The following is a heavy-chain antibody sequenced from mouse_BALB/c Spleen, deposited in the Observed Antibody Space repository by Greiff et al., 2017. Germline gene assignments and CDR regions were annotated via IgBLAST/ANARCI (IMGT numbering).Heavy chain of an antibody. D-gene: IGHD2-4*01. J-gene: IGHJ4*01. CDR3: TREGDYDLYYYAMDY. Sequence: EVQLQQSGTVLARPGASVKMSCKASGYSFTSYWMHWVKQRPGQGLEWIGAIYPGNSDTSYNQKFKGKAKLTAVTSASTAYMELSSLTNEDSAVYYCTREGDYDLYYYAMDYWGQGTSVTVSS. CDR1: GYSFTSYW. CDR2: IYPGNSDT. V-gene: IGHV1-5*01.